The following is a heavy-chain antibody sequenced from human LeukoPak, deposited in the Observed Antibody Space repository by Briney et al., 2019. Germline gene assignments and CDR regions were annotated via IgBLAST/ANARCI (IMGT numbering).Heavy chain of an antibody. D-gene: IGHD1-14*01. Sequence: GGSLRLSCAASGFTFSSYAMHWVRQAPGKGLEWVAVISYDGSNKYYADSVKGRFTISRDNSKNTLYLQMNSLRAEDTAVYYCARGSNRYFDLWGRGTLVTVSS. V-gene: IGHV3-30-3*01. CDR3: ARGSNRYFDL. CDR1: GFTFSSYA. J-gene: IGHJ2*01. CDR2: ISYDGSNK.